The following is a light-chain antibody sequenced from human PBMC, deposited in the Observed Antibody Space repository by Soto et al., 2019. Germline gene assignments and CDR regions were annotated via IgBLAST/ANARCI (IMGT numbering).Light chain of an antibody. Sequence: EIVLTQSPATLSLSPGERATLSCRASQSVSSYLAWFQQKPGQAPRLLIYDASNRATGIPARFSGSGSGTDFTLTISSLEPEDSAVYYCQKRYHWVTFGGGTKVEIK. J-gene: IGKJ4*01. V-gene: IGKV3-11*01. CDR2: DAS. CDR1: QSVSSY. CDR3: QKRYHWVT.